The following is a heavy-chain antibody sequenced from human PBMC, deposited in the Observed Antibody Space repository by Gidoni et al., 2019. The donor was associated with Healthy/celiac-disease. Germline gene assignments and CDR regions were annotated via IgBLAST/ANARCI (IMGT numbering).Heavy chain of an antibody. D-gene: IGHD3-3*01. CDR3: ARGGHDFWSGSGAFDI. V-gene: IGHV1-46*01. J-gene: IGHJ3*02. CDR2: INPSGGST. Sequence: QVQLVQSGAEVKKPGASVKVSCKASGYTFTSYYMHWVRQAPGQGLEWMGIINPSGGSTSYAQKFQGRVTMTRDTSTSTVYMELSSLRSEDTAVYYCARGGHDFWSGSGAFDIWGQGTMVTVSS. CDR1: GYTFTSYY.